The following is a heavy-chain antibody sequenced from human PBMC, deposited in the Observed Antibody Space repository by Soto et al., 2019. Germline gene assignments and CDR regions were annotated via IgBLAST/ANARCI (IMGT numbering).Heavy chain of an antibody. V-gene: IGHV1-69*01. CDR3: ARGETYLGV. Sequence: QVQLVQSGAEVKKPGSSVKVSCKTSRDTFNKYAFNWVRQAPGQGLEWMGWIIPIFSSRNYAEKFQGRVTITADDSTMTAYMERRSLRFEDTAVYYCARGETYLGVWGQGTTVTVSS. CDR2: IIPIFSSR. D-gene: IGHD3-16*01. J-gene: IGHJ6*02. CDR1: RDTFNKYA.